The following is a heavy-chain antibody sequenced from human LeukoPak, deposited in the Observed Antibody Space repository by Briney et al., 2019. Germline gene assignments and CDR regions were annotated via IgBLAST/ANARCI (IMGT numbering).Heavy chain of an antibody. CDR1: GGSISSSNW. V-gene: IGHV4-4*02. CDR3: ARAGATVVTPLAGALWSPHFDY. D-gene: IGHD4-23*01. Sequence: PSETLSLTCAVSGGSISSSNWWSWVRQPPGKGLEWIGEIYHSGSTNYNPSLKSRVTISVDKSKNQFSLKLSSVTAADTAVYYCARAGATVVTPLAGALWSPHFDYWGQGTLVTVSS. J-gene: IGHJ4*02. CDR2: IYHSGST.